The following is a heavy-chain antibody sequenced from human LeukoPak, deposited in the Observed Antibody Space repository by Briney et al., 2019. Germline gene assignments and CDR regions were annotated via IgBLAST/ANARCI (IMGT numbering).Heavy chain of an antibody. CDR2: INHSGST. CDR3: ARRGIVVVPAAMESRNNWFDP. D-gene: IGHD2-2*01. V-gene: IGHV4-34*01. J-gene: IGHJ5*02. CDR1: GGSFSGYY. Sequence: SETLSLTCAVYGGSFSGYYWSWIRQPPGKGPEWIGEINHSGSTNYNPSLKSRVTISVDTSKNQFSLKLSSVTAADTAVYYCARRGIVVVPAAMESRNNWFDPWGQGTLVTVSS.